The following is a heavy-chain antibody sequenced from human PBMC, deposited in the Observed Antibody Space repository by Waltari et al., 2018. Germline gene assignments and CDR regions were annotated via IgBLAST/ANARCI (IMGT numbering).Heavy chain of an antibody. CDR3: ARVHYDSSGYSLAAFDI. Sequence: QLQLQESGPGLVKPSETLSLTCTVSGGSISSSSYYWGWIRKPPGKGLEWIGSIYYSGSTYYNPSLKSRVTISVDTSKNQFSLKLSSVTAADTAVYYCARVHYDSSGYSLAAFDIWGQGTMVTVSS. CDR2: IYYSGST. D-gene: IGHD3-22*01. J-gene: IGHJ3*02. V-gene: IGHV4-39*07. CDR1: GGSISSSSYY.